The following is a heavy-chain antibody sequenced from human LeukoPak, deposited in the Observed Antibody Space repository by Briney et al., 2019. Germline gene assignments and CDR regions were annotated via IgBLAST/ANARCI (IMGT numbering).Heavy chain of an antibody. CDR3: ARSGYYYDGSLDY. Sequence: SQTLSLTCAVSGGSISSHYWSWIRQPPGKGLEWIGYIYYSGSTNYNPSLKSRVTISVDTSKNQFSLKLSSVTAADTAAYYCARSGYYYDGSLDYWGQGTLVTVSS. D-gene: IGHD3-22*01. CDR2: IYYSGST. CDR1: GGSISSHY. V-gene: IGHV4-59*11. J-gene: IGHJ4*02.